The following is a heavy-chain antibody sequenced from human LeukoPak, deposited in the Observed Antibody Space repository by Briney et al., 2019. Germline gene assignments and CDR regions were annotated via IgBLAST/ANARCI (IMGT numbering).Heavy chain of an antibody. D-gene: IGHD2-2*01. J-gene: IGHJ4*02. Sequence: GGSLRLSCAASGFTFRSYSMNWVRQAPGKGLEWVSAIDPSSTYIYYADSVRGRFTISRDNAENSLYLQMNSLRVEDTAVYYCARAPTVLVGYCSSSSCQADYWGQGTLVTVSS. V-gene: IGHV3-21*01. CDR2: IDPSSTYI. CDR3: ARAPTVLVGYCSSSSCQADY. CDR1: GFTFRSYS.